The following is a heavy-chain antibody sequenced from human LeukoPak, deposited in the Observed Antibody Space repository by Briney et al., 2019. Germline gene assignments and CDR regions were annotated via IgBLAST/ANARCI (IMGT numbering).Heavy chain of an antibody. CDR1: GGSISSYY. J-gene: IGHJ3*02. Sequence: PSETLSLTCTVSGGSISSYYWSWIRQPPGKGLEWIGYIYYSGSTNYNPSLKSRVTISVDTSKNQFSLKLSSVTAADTAVYYCARKTHTARMNAFGIWGQGTMVTVSS. CDR2: IYYSGST. V-gene: IGHV4-59*01. CDR3: ARKTHTARMNAFGI. D-gene: IGHD5-18*01.